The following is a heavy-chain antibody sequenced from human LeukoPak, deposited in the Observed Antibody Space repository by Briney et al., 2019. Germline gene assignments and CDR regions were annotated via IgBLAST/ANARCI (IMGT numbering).Heavy chain of an antibody. D-gene: IGHD6-13*01. CDR3: ARGRAAAGKAKNNWFDP. CDR2: IYHSGST. Sequence: SQTLSLTCAVSGGSISSGGYSWSWIRQPPGKGLKWIGYIYHSGSTYYNPSLKSRVTISVDTSKNQFSLKPSSVTAADTAVYYCARGRAAAGKAKNNWFDPWGQGTLVTVSS. CDR1: GGSISSGGYS. J-gene: IGHJ5*02. V-gene: IGHV4-30-2*02.